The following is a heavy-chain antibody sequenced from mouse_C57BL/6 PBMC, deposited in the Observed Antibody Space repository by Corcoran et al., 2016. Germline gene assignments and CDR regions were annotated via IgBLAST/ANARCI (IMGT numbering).Heavy chain of an antibody. D-gene: IGHD2-1*01. J-gene: IGHJ4*01. CDR1: GYTFTTYG. CDR3: ARGRGFYYGNQRDAMDY. CDR2: INTYSGVP. Sequence: QIQLVQSGPELKKPGETVKISCKASGYTFTTYGMSWVKQAPGKGLKWMGWINTYSGVPTYADDFKGRFAFSLETSASTAYLQINNLKNEDTATYFCARGRGFYYGNQRDAMDYWGQGTSVTVSS. V-gene: IGHV9-3*01.